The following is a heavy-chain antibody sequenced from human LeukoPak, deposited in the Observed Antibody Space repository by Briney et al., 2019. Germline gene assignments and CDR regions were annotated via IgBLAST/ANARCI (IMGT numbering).Heavy chain of an antibody. V-gene: IGHV3-21*01. Sequence: GGSLRLSCAASGFTLSSCSMNWVRQAPGKGLEWVSSISSSSSYIYYADSVKGRFTISRDNAKNSLYLQMNSLRAEDTAVYYCARDGVAAMVSSFDYWGQGTLVTVSS. J-gene: IGHJ4*02. CDR3: ARDGVAAMVSSFDY. CDR2: ISSSSSYI. D-gene: IGHD5-18*01. CDR1: GFTLSSCS.